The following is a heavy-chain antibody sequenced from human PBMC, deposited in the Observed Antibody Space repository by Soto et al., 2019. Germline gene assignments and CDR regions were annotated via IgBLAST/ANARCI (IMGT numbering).Heavy chain of an antibody. Sequence: QITLKESGPTLVKPTQTLTLTWAFSGFSLSTSGVGVGWIRLPPGKALEWLAFIYWDDDKRYSPSLKSRLTITTDTSKNQVVLTMTNMDPVDTATYYCAHRRVVPAQGNNWFDTWGQGTLVIVSS. CDR1: GFSLSTSGVG. J-gene: IGHJ5*02. V-gene: IGHV2-5*02. D-gene: IGHD2-15*01. CDR3: AHRRVVPAQGNNWFDT. CDR2: IYWDDDK.